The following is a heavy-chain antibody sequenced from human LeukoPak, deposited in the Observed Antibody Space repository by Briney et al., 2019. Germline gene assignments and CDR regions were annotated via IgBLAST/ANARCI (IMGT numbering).Heavy chain of an antibody. CDR1: GGSISNYF. V-gene: IGHV4-59*08. Sequence: SETLSLTCTVSGGSISNYFWSWIRQPPGKGLEWIGYIYYSGSTNYNPSLKSRVTISVDTSKNQFSLKLSSVTAADTAVYYCARHGSRAVAPDYWGQGTLVTVSS. J-gene: IGHJ4*02. D-gene: IGHD6-19*01. CDR2: IYYSGST. CDR3: ARHGSRAVAPDY.